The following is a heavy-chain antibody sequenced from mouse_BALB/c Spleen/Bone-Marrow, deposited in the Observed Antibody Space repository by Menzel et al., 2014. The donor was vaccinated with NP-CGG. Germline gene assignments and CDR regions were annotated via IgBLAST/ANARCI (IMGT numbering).Heavy chain of an antibody. V-gene: IGHV2-9*02. CDR3: ARGSYYEGAMDY. D-gene: IGHD1-1*01. Sequence: VKLVESGPGLVAPSQSLSITCTVSGFSLTSYGVHWVRQPPGKVLEWLGAIWAGGSTNYNSALMSRLSIGKDNSKSQVFLKMNSLQTDDTAMYYCARGSYYEGAMDYWGQGTSVTVSS. CDR1: GFSLTSYG. J-gene: IGHJ4*01. CDR2: IWAGGST.